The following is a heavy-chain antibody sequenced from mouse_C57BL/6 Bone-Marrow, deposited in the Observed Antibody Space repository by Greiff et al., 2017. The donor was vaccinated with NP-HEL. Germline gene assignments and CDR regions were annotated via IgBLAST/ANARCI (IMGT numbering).Heavy chain of an antibody. CDR1: GYTFTSYW. V-gene: IGHV1-69*01. Sequence: QVQLQQPGAELVMPGASVKLSCKASGYTFTSYWMHWVKQRPGQGLEWIGEIDPSDSYTNYNQKFKGKSTLTVDKSSSTAYMQLSSLTSEDSAVYYGAREGGYWYFDVWGTGTTVTVSS. CDR3: AREGGYWYFDV. CDR2: IDPSDSYT. J-gene: IGHJ1*03.